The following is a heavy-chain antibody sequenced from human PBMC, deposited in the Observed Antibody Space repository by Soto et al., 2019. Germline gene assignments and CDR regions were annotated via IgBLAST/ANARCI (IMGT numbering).Heavy chain of an antibody. V-gene: IGHV6-1*01. CDR1: GDSVSSTSGA. Sequence: QVQLQQSGPGLVKPSQTLSLTCTISGDSVSSTSGAWNWIRQSPSRGLEWLGRTYYRSEWHNDYAVSLRSRITINADTSRNQFSLQLSSVTPEDTAVYYCVRGWQQWLDWGQGTMVTVSS. J-gene: IGHJ3*01. CDR3: VRGWQQWLD. D-gene: IGHD6-19*01. CDR2: TYYRSEWHN.